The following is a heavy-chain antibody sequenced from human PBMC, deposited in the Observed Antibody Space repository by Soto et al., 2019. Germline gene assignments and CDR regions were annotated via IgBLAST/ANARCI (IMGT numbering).Heavy chain of an antibody. CDR3: AKRAVYCSGGSCYSWYFDL. D-gene: IGHD2-15*01. CDR1: GGSFSGYY. Sequence: QVQLQQWGAGLLKPSETLSLTCAVYGGSFSGYYWSWIRQPPGKGLEWIGEINHSGSTNYNPSLQGRVTISVGTAKYYFSLKLSSVTAAGTAVYYCAKRAVYCSGGSCYSWYFDLWGRGTLVTVSS. CDR2: INHSGST. J-gene: IGHJ2*01. V-gene: IGHV4-34*01.